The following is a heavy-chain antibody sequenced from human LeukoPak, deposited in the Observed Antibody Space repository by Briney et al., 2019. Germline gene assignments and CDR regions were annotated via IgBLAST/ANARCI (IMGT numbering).Heavy chain of an antibody. Sequence: GGSLRLSCAASGFTVSSNYMSWVRQAPGKGLEWVSVIYSGGSTYYADSVKGRFTISRDNSKNTLYLQMNSLRAEDTAVYYCARQFMRYSSSWYHFDYWGQGTLVTVSS. CDR3: ARQFMRYSSSWYHFDY. CDR2: IYSGGST. J-gene: IGHJ4*02. V-gene: IGHV3-53*01. CDR1: GFTVSSNY. D-gene: IGHD6-13*01.